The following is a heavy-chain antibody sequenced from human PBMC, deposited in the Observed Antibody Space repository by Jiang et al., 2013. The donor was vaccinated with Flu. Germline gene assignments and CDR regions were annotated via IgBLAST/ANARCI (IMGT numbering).Heavy chain of an antibody. J-gene: IGHJ4*02. CDR3: ARDDIVVVPAAIRGKYYFDY. CDR2: ISAYNGNT. D-gene: IGHD2-2*01. V-gene: IGHV1-18*01. Sequence: LEWMGWISAYNGNTNYAQKLQGRVTMTTDTSTSTAYMELRSLRSDDTAVYYCARDDIVVVPAAIRGKYYFDYWGQGTLVTVSS.